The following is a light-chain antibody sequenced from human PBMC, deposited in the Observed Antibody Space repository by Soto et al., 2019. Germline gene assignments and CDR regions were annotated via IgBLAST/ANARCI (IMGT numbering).Light chain of an antibody. CDR3: QQYNSYPYT. V-gene: IGKV1-5*03. CDR2: KAS. CDR1: QSISSW. J-gene: IGKJ2*01. Sequence: DLQMTQSPSTLSASVGDRVTITCRASQSISSWLAWYQQKPGKAPKLLIYKASSLESGVPSRFSGSGSGTEFTLTISSLQPDDLATYYCQQYNSYPYTFGQGTKLEIK.